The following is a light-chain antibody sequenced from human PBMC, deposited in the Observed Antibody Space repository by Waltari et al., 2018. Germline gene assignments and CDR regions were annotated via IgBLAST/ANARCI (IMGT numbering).Light chain of an antibody. CDR1: QGVLYGGNHKNY. V-gene: IGKV4-1*01. Sequence: DIVITQSPHYLAVPLGERATLNCKSSQGVLYGGNHKNYLAWFQQKPGQPPKLLIYWASTRNSGVPDRFSGSGSGTDFTLSISSLQAEDVAVYYCQQYDRAPYTFGQGTKLEIK. J-gene: IGKJ2*01. CDR2: WAS. CDR3: QQYDRAPYT.